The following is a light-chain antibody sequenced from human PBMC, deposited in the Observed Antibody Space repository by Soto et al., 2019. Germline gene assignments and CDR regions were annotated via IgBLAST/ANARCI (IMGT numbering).Light chain of an antibody. CDR1: QIVSSTY. Sequence: EIGLTQAPGTLSLSPGERATLSCRASQIVSSTYLAWFQQKAGQAPRLLIYGASTRATGIPDRFSGSGSGTDFTLTISGLEPEDVALYYCQQYGVTPPNTFGGGTKVDIK. J-gene: IGKJ4*01. V-gene: IGKV3-20*01. CDR2: GAS. CDR3: QQYGVTPPNT.